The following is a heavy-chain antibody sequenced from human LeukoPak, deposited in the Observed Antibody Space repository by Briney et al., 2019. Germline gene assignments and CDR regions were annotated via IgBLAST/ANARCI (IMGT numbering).Heavy chain of an antibody. CDR3: ATLSLNWNYNLYFDF. CDR2: IRSDGSNK. J-gene: IGHJ4*02. D-gene: IGHD1-7*01. V-gene: IGHV3-30*02. Sequence: GGSLRLSCAASGFTFNTYAMHWIRQAPGRGLEWVAFIRSDGSNKNYADSVKGRFTISRDNSKNTLYLQMNSLRVEDTGVYYCATLSLNWNYNLYFDFWGQGTLVTISS. CDR1: GFTFNTYA.